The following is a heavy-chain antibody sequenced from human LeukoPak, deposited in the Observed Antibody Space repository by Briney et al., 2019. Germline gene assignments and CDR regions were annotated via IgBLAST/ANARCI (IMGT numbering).Heavy chain of an antibody. CDR3: ARVSPHDEGWLDP. CDR1: GGSISNGGYY. J-gene: IGHJ5*02. D-gene: IGHD3-3*01. CDR2: IHYSGNT. V-gene: IGHV4-30-4*01. Sequence: PSETLSLTCSASGGSISNGGYYWSWIRQPPGKGLEWIGYIHYSGNTYYNPSLKSRVTIAVDTSKNQFSLKLSSVTAADTAVYSSARVSPHDEGWLDPWGKGTLVTVS.